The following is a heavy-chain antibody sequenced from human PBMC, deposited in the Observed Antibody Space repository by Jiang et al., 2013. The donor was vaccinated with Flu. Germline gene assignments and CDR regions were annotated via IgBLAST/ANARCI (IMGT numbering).Heavy chain of an antibody. D-gene: IGHD3-10*01. J-gene: IGHJ4*02. CDR1: GGSISSREYF. Sequence: PGLVKPSQTLSLTCSVSGGSISSREYFWSWIRQPPGKGLEWIGYIYYNGDTYYNPSLKSRVTISVDTSKNQFSLSLISVTAADTAVYYCARAPPYYYGSGSPYYFDYWGRGTLVTVSS. CDR3: ARAPPYYYGSGSPYYFDY. CDR2: IYYNGDT. V-gene: IGHV4-30-4*01.